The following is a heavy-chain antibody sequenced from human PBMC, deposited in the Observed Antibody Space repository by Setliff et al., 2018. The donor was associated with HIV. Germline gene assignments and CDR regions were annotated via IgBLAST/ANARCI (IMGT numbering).Heavy chain of an antibody. V-gene: IGHV4-39*02. CDR1: NVAISSNSYY. J-gene: IGHJ4*02. CDR3: ARDSNDYSYYGLFDS. D-gene: IGHD4-4*01. Sequence: SETLSLTCAVYNVAISSNSYYWGWIRQPPGKGLEWIGSISQSGSTYYNPSLKSRVTISVDTSKDQFSLKLSSVTAADTAVYYCARDSNDYSYYGLFDSWGQGTLVTVSS. CDR2: ISQSGST.